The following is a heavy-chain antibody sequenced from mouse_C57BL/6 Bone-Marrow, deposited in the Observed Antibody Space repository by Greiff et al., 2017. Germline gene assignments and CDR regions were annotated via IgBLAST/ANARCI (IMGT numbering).Heavy chain of an antibody. CDR2: IYPGDGDT. CDR3: ARDGSSYVDY. D-gene: IGHD1-1*01. J-gene: IGHJ2*01. V-gene: IGHV1-80*01. CDR1: GYAFSSYW. Sequence: QVHVKQSGAELVKPGASVKISCKASGYAFSSYWMNWVKQRPGKGLEWIGQIYPGDGDTNYNGKFKGKATLTADKSSSTAYMQLSSLTSEDSAVYFCARDGSSYVDYWGQGTTLTVSS.